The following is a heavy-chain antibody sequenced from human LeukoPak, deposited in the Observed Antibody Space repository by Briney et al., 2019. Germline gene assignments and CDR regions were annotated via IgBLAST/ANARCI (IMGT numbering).Heavy chain of an antibody. Sequence: ASVKVSCKASGYTFTGYYMHWVRQAPGQGLERMGWINPNSGGTNYAQKFQGRVTMTRDTSISTAYMELSRLRSDDTAVYYCARDGPCGSTSCYALDYWGQGTLVTVSS. CDR3: ARDGPCGSTSCYALDY. D-gene: IGHD2-2*01. J-gene: IGHJ4*02. V-gene: IGHV1-2*02. CDR2: INPNSGGT. CDR1: GYTFTGYY.